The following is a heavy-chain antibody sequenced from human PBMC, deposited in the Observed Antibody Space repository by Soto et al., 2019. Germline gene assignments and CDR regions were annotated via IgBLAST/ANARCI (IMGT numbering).Heavy chain of an antibody. D-gene: IGHD2-21*02. Sequence: ASVKVSCKASGYTFTSYAMNWVRQAPGQGLEWMGWISAYNGNTNYAQKLQGRVTMTTDTSTSTAYMELRSLRSDDTAVYYCAREPYCGGDCYNYYYGMDVWGQGTTVTVSS. CDR1: GYTFTSYA. V-gene: IGHV1-18*01. J-gene: IGHJ6*02. CDR3: AREPYCGGDCYNYYYGMDV. CDR2: ISAYNGNT.